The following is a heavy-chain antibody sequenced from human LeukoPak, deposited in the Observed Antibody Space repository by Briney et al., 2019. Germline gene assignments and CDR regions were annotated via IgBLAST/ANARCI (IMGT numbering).Heavy chain of an antibody. Sequence: SETLSLTCTVSGYSISSGYYWGWIRQPPGKGLEWIGSIYHSGSTYYNPSLKSRVTISVDTSKNQFSLKLSSVTAADTAMYSCARDETYSSDWQSNHYYYYMDVWGIGTTVTVSS. CDR3: ARDETYSSDWQSNHYYYYMDV. D-gene: IGHD6-19*01. CDR1: GYSISSGYY. J-gene: IGHJ6*03. V-gene: IGHV4-38-2*02. CDR2: IYHSGST.